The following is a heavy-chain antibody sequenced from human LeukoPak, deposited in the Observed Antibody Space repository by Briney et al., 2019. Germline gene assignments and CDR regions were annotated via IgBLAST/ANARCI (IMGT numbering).Heavy chain of an antibody. CDR3: ARAGAYSSQSEFGY. CDR1: GFTFSSYA. D-gene: IGHD6-13*01. CDR2: ISGSGGST. Sequence: GGSLRLSCAASGFTFSSYAMSWVRQAPGKGLEWVSAISGSGGSTNYADSVKGRFTISRDKAKNSLYLQMNSLRAEDTALYYCARAGAYSSQSEFGYWGQGTLVTVSS. J-gene: IGHJ4*02. V-gene: IGHV3-23*01.